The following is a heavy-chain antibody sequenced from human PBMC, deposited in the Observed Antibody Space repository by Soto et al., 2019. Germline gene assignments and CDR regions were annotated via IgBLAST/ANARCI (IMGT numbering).Heavy chain of an antibody. CDR3: AKYSSGWYFPNWFDP. D-gene: IGHD6-19*01. V-gene: IGHV4-39*01. CDR2: IYYSGST. CDR1: GGSISSSSYY. Sequence: SETLSLTCTVSGGSISSSSYYWGWVRQPPGKGLEWIGSIYYSGSTYYNPSLKSRVTISVDTSKNQFSLKLSSVTAADTAVYYCAKYSSGWYFPNWFDPWGQGTLVTVSS. J-gene: IGHJ5*02.